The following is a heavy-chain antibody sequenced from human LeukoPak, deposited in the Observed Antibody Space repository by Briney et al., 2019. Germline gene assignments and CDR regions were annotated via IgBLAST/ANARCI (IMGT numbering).Heavy chain of an antibody. CDR2: ISSNGGST. Sequence: GGSLRLSCAASGFTFSSYAMHWVRQAPGKGLEYVSAISSNGGSTYYANSVKGRFTISRDNSKNTLYLQMGSLRAEDTAVYYCARFGSGSSGPPDDYGDYVYYYYYMDVWGKGTTVTVSS. V-gene: IGHV3-64*01. CDR3: ARFGSGSSGPPDDYGDYVYYYYYMDV. J-gene: IGHJ6*03. D-gene: IGHD4-17*01. CDR1: GFTFSSYA.